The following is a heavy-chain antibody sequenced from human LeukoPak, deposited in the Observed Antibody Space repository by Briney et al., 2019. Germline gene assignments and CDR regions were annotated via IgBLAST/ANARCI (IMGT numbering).Heavy chain of an antibody. D-gene: IGHD1-26*01. CDR3: AKQEIGTAWSVGY. CDR2: ISFDGSHE. CDR1: GFTLSSYG. V-gene: IGHV3-30*18. Sequence: GGSPRLSCAASGFTLSSYGMHWVRQAPGNGLERVAVISFDGSHEYYADSVKGRFTISRDTSKNTLYLQMNSLRAEDTAVYYCAKQEIGTAWSVGYWGQGTLVTVSS. J-gene: IGHJ4*02.